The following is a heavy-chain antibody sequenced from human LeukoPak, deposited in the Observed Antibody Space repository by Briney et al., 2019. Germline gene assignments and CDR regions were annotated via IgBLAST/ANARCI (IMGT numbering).Heavy chain of an antibody. CDR1: GFTFSNAW. J-gene: IGHJ4*02. CDR2: IKDKSDGGTT. V-gene: IGHV3-15*01. Sequence: GGSLRLSCAASGFTFSNAWMSWVRQAPGKGLEWVGRIKDKSDGGTTDYAAPVKGRFTVSRDDSKNTLYLQMNSLKTEDTAVYYCTTEEWSYNFDCWGQGTLVTVSS. CDR3: TTEEWSYNFDC. D-gene: IGHD3-3*01.